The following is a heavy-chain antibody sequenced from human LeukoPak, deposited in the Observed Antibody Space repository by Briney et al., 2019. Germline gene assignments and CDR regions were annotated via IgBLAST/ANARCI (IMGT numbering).Heavy chain of an antibody. Sequence: GGSLSLSFAASGFTFSSYAMSWVRQAPGKGLEWVSAISGSGGSTYYADSVKGRFTISRDNSKNTLYLQMNSLRAEDTAVYYCARSSFWSGYANDYWGQGTLVTVSS. CDR2: ISGSGGST. V-gene: IGHV3-23*01. CDR3: ARSSFWSGYANDY. D-gene: IGHD3-3*01. J-gene: IGHJ4*02. CDR1: GFTFSSYA.